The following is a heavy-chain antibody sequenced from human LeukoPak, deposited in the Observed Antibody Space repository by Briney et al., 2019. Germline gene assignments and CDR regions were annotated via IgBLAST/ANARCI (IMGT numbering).Heavy chain of an antibody. D-gene: IGHD4-23*01. V-gene: IGHV4-59*01. Sequence: SETLSLTCTVSGGSISSYYWSWIRQPPGKGLEWIGYIYYSGSTNYNPSLKSRVTISVDTSKNQFSLKLSSVTAADTAVYYCARGGPNSLYYYYYMDVWGKGTTVTVSS. CDR2: IYYSGST. J-gene: IGHJ6*03. CDR3: ARGGPNSLYYYYYMDV. CDR1: GGSISSYY.